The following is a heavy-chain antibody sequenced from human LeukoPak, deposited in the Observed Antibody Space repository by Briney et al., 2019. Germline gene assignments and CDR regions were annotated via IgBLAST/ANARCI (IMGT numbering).Heavy chain of an antibody. V-gene: IGHV4-59*01. CDR2: TYYTGST. CDR3: ARVYQSAEYYFDY. Sequence: PSETLSLTCTVSGGSIDSYYWSWIRQPPGKGLEGIGYTYYTGSTEYHPSLKSRVTISLDTSKNQFSLKLTSVTAADTAVYYCARVYQSAEYYFDYWGQGNLVSVSS. CDR1: GGSIDSYY. D-gene: IGHD2-2*01. J-gene: IGHJ4*02.